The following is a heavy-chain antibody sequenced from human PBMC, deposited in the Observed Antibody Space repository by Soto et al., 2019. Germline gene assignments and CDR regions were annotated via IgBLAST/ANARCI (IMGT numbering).Heavy chain of an antibody. CDR2: ISAYNGNT. CDR3: ARVSYYGSGSYQTANWFDP. CDR1: GYTFTSYG. D-gene: IGHD3-10*01. V-gene: IGHV1-18*01. J-gene: IGHJ5*02. Sequence: ASVKVSCKASGYTFTSYGISWVRQAPGQGLEWMGWISAYNGNTNYAQKLQGRVTMTTDTSTSTAYMELRSLRSDDTAVYYCARVSYYGSGSYQTANWFDPWGQGTLVTVSS.